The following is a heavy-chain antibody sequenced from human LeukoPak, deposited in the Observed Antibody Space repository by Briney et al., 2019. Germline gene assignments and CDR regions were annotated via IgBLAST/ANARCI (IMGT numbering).Heavy chain of an antibody. CDR2: ISYDGSNK. V-gene: IGHV3-30*18. CDR3: AKDANSGSYYVGAFDI. D-gene: IGHD1-26*01. J-gene: IGHJ3*02. CDR1: GFTFSSYG. Sequence: GRSLRLSCAASGFTFSSYGMHWVRQAPGKGLEWVAVISYDGSNKYYADSVRDRFTISRDNSKNTLYLQMNSLRAEDTAVYYCAKDANSGSYYVGAFDIWGQGTMVTVSS.